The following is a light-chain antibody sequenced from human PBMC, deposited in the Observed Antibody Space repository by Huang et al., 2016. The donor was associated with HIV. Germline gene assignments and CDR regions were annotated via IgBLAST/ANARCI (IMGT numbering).Light chain of an antibody. CDR2: AAS. J-gene: IGKJ2*01. Sequence: DIQMTQSPSSVSTSVGDRVTITFRASQGISSWLDWYQQKPGKAPKLLIYAASSLQSGVPSRFSGSGSGTDFTLTISSLQPEDFATYYCQQANTFPYTFGQGTKLKIK. CDR3: QQANTFPYT. V-gene: IGKV1-12*01. CDR1: QGISSW.